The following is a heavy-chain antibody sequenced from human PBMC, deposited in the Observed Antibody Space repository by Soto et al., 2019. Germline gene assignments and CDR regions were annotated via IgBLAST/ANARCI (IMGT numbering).Heavy chain of an antibody. CDR3: ARGMTTVTTFDY. CDR2: IYHSGST. J-gene: IGHJ4*02. CDR1: GGSISSGVDS. D-gene: IGHD4-17*01. V-gene: IGHV4-30-2*01. Sequence: PSETLSLTCAASGGSISSGVDSWSWIRQPPGKGLEWIGYIYHSGSTYYNPSLKSRVTISVDRSKNQVSLKLSSVTAADTAVYNCARGMTTVTTFDYWGQGTLVTVSS.